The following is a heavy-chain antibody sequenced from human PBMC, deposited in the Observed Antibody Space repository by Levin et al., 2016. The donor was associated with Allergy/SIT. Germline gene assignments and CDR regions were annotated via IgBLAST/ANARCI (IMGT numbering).Heavy chain of an antibody. CDR2: ISGDSSYI. CDR1: GFSFSPYT. D-gene: IGHD1-26*01. J-gene: IGHJ1*01. V-gene: IGHV3-21*01. Sequence: GESLKISCVASGFSFSPYTMNWVRQAPGKGLEWLSSISGDSSYIYHSDSLRGRFTISRDNAENSLYLQMDSLRAEDTAVYYCARALFMGANPLGYWGPGTLVTVSS. CDR3: ARALFMGANPLGY.